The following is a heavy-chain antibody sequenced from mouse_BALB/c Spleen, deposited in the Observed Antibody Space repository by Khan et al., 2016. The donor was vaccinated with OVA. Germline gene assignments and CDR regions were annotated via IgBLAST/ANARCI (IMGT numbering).Heavy chain of an antibody. CDR2: INSNGGST. V-gene: IGHV5-6-3*01. Sequence: EVELVESGGGLVQPGGSLKLSCAASGFTFSSYGVSWVRQTPDKRLELVATINSNGGSTYYPDSVKGRFTISRDNAKNTLYLQMSSLKSEETAMYYCARMARTINWGQGTTLTVSS. CDR3: ARMARTIN. CDR1: GFTFSSYG. J-gene: IGHJ2*01.